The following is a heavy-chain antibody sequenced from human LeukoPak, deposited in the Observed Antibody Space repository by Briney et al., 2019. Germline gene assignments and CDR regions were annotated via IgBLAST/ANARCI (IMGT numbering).Heavy chain of an antibody. CDR1: GFTFSSYG. V-gene: IGHV3-30*02. CDR2: IRYDGSNK. D-gene: IGHD3-10*01. Sequence: GGSLRLSCAASGFTFSSYGMHWVRQAPGKGLEWVAFIRYDGSNKYYADSVKGRFTTSRDNSKNTLYLQMNSLRAEDTAVYYCAKGWRYYGSGSYPGDYWGQGTLVTVSS. CDR3: AKGWRYYGSGSYPGDY. J-gene: IGHJ4*02.